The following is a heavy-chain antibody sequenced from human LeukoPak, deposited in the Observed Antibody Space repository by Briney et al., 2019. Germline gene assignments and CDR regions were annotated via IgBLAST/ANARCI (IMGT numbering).Heavy chain of an antibody. CDR2: IDYSGST. CDR1: GGSISSTIYY. CDR3: ARTITVIKRYFDF. V-gene: IGHV4-39*01. Sequence: PSETLSLTCTVSGGSISSTIYYWGWIRQPPGKGLEWIGSIDYSGSTYYNPSLKSRVTISVDTSKNQFSLNLSSVTAADTAVYYCARTITVIKRYFDFWGQGTLVTASS. D-gene: IGHD3-22*01. J-gene: IGHJ4*02.